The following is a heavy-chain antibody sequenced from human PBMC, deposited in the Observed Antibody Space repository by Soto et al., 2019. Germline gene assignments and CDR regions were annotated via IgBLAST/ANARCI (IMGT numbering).Heavy chain of an antibody. Sequence: QVQLVQSGAEVKKPGASVKVSCKASGYTFTSYDINWVRQAIGQGLESMGWMNPNSGNTGYAQKFQCRVTMTRNTSISTAYMELSSLRSEDTAVYYCARGRITHWPPDFLGFDPWAQGTLVTVSS. J-gene: IGHJ5*02. CDR3: ARGRITHWPPDFLGFDP. CDR1: GYTFTSYD. V-gene: IGHV1-8*01. D-gene: IGHD1-1*01. CDR2: MNPNSGNT.